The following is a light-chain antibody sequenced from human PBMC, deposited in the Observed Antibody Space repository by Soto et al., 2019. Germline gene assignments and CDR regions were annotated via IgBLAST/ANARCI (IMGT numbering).Light chain of an antibody. CDR2: GAS. CDR1: QLISTW. V-gene: IGKV1-12*01. J-gene: IGKJ4*01. CDR3: RQASCFPLT. Sequence: IQMTQSPSSVSASVGDSVTITCRASQLISTWLAWYQVKPGKAPKLVVYGASNRESGVPSRFPGRVSGTLFTLTINSLHPEDFATYYCRQASCFPLTFSGGTKV.